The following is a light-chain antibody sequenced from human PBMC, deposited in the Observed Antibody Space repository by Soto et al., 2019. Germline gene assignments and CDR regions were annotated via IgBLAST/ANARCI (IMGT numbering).Light chain of an antibody. CDR3: QQYNNYLWT. J-gene: IGKJ1*01. V-gene: IGKV1-5*02. CDR2: DAS. CDR1: QGSRGW. Sequence: DIQMTQSPSTLSASVGDRVTTLSRPSQGSRGWLVWYQQKPGKAPRVLIYDASSLQSGVPSRFSGSGSGTEFTLTISSLQPDDFATYYCQQYNNYLWTFGQGTKVEIK.